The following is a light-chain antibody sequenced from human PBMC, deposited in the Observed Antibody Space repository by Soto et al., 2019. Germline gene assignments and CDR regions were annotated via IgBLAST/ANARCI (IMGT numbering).Light chain of an antibody. CDR1: QSLVFRDGNIY. V-gene: IGKV2-30*01. Sequence: DVVLTQSPHSLPVTLGQPASISCRSSQSLVFRDGNIYLSWFQQRPGQSPRRLIYKFSERDSGVPDRFSGSWSGTDFTLKISRVEAEDVAIYYCMQTTHWPYTFGQGTKVEIK. J-gene: IGKJ2*01. CDR2: KFS. CDR3: MQTTHWPYT.